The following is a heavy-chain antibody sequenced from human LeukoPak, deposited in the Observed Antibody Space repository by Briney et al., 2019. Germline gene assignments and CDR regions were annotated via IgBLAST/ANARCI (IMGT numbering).Heavy chain of an antibody. D-gene: IGHD3-3*01. CDR1: GGSISSYY. CDR2: IYYSGST. V-gene: IGHV4-59*01. J-gene: IGHJ5*02. Sequence: KPSETLSLTCTVSGGSISSYYWSWIRQPPGKGLEWIGYIYYSGSTNYNPSLKSPVTISLDTSKNHFSLKLSSVTAADTAVYYCAREGYDFWSGHINNWFDPWGQGTLVTVSS. CDR3: AREGYDFWSGHINNWFDP.